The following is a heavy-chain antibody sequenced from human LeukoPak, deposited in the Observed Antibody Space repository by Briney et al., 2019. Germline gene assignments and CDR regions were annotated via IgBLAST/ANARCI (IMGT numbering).Heavy chain of an antibody. J-gene: IGHJ5*02. V-gene: IGHV4-59*01. CDR3: ARDFWSGSVGFDT. CDR1: GGSISSYY. CDR2: IYYSGST. Sequence: SETLSLTCTVSGGSISSYYWSWIRQPPGRGLEWIGYIYYSGSTNYNPSLKSRVTISVDTSKNQFYLSLRSLTAADTAVYYCARDFWSGSVGFDTWGQGTLVTVSS. D-gene: IGHD3-3*01.